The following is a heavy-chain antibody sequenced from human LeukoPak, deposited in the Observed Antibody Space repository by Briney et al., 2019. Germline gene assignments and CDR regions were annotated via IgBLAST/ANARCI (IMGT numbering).Heavy chain of an antibody. D-gene: IGHD5-18*01. CDR3: ARDARGYSYGYGDY. CDR1: GYTFTGYY. Sequence: ALVKVSCKASGYTFTGYYMHWVRQAPAQGLEWMGRINPNSGDTNYAQKFQGRVTMTRVTSISTAYMELSRLRSDDTAVYYCARDARGYSYGYGDYWGQGTLVTVSS. J-gene: IGHJ4*02. V-gene: IGHV1-2*02. CDR2: INPNSGDT.